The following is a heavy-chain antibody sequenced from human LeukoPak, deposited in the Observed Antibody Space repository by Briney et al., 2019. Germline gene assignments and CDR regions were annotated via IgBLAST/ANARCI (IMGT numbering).Heavy chain of an antibody. Sequence: PGGALRPSLAPPGFTARSNTMSWGPPGPGKGLGGVSVIYSGGSTYYADSVKGRFTISRDNSKNTLYLQMNSLRAEDTAVYYCAKVQTTVTTFDYWGQGTLVTVSS. J-gene: IGHJ4*02. CDR2: IYSGGST. D-gene: IGHD4-17*01. V-gene: IGHV3-53*01. CDR3: AKVQTTVTTFDY. CDR1: GFTARSNT.